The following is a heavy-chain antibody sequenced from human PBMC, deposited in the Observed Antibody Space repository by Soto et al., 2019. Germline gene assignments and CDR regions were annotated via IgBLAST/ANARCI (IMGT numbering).Heavy chain of an antibody. CDR1: EFTFSSYW. J-gene: IGHJ4*02. CDR2: INSDGSST. CDR3: ARVAPPQDY. V-gene: IGHV3-74*01. Sequence: PGGSLRLSCAASEFTFSSYWMHWVRQAPGKGLVWVSRINSDGSSTNYADSVKGRFTISRDNAENSLYLQMNSLRAEDTAVYYCARVAPPQDYWGQGTLVTVSS.